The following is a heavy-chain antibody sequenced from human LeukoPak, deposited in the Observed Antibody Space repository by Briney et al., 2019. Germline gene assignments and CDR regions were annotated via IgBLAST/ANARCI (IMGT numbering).Heavy chain of an antibody. Sequence: PGGSLRLSCVGSGFISNSNWMSWVRQAPGKGLEWVANIKQDGSEKFYVDSVKGRFTISRDNAKNSVSLQMNSLRVEDTAVYYCARDKYYDRYFDSWGQGTLVTVSS. CDR3: ARDKYYDRYFDS. D-gene: IGHD3-22*01. V-gene: IGHV3-7*01. J-gene: IGHJ4*02. CDR2: IKQDGSEK. CDR1: GFISNSNW.